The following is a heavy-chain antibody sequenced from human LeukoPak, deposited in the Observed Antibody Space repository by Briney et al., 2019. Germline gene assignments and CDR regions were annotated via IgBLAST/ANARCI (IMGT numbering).Heavy chain of an antibody. CDR2: INPKSGGT. CDR1: GYTFTDYY. CDR3: ARGSYHYDDSGYLGFQH. Sequence: ASVKVSCKASGYTFTDYYMHWVRQAPGQGLEWMGWINPKSGGTKYAQKFQGWVTMTRDTSISTAYMELSRLTSDDTAVYYCARGSYHYDDSGYLGFQHWGQGTLVTVSS. J-gene: IGHJ1*01. V-gene: IGHV1-2*04. D-gene: IGHD3-22*01.